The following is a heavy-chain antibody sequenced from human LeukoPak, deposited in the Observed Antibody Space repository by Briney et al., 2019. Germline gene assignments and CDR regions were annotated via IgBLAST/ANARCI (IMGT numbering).Heavy chain of an antibody. CDR3: ATGLPDSSGYYSGDY. CDR2: FDPEDGET. V-gene: IGHV1-24*01. J-gene: IGHJ4*02. CDR1: GYTLTELS. Sequence: ASVKVSCKVSGYTLTELSMHWVRQAPGKGLEWMGGFDPEDGETIYAQKFQGRVTMTEDTTTDTAYMELSSLRSEDTAVYYCATGLPDSSGYYSGDYWGQGTLVTVSS. D-gene: IGHD3-22*01.